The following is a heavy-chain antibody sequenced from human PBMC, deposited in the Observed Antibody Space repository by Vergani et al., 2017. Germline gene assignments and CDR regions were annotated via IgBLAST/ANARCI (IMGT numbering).Heavy chain of an antibody. CDR1: GGSISSYY. D-gene: IGHD3-3*01. J-gene: IGHJ6*03. CDR3: ARGRDFWSGYYYMDV. CDR2: IYYSGST. Sequence: QVQLQESGPGLVKPSETLSLTCTVSGGSISSYYWGWIRQPPGKGLEWIGSIYYSGSTYYNPSLKSRVTISVDTSKNQFSLKLSSVTAADTAVYYCARGRDFWSGYYYMDVWGKGTTVTVSS. V-gene: IGHV4-39*07.